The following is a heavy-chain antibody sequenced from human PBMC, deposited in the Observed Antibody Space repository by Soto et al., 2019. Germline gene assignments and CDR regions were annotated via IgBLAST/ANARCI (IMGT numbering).Heavy chain of an antibody. CDR2: ISRSGDST. J-gene: IGHJ4*02. CDR1: GFTFSSYA. V-gene: IGHV3-23*01. Sequence: EVQLLESGGGLVQPGGSLRLSCAASGFTFSSYAMTWVRQAPGKGLEWVSTISRSGDSTYYRDSVKGRFTISRDNSKNTVYLQMNSLIAADTAGYYCAKTDKFNPQSSGWANRVDYGGQGTLVTVSS. CDR3: AKTDKFNPQSSGWANRVDY. D-gene: IGHD6-19*01.